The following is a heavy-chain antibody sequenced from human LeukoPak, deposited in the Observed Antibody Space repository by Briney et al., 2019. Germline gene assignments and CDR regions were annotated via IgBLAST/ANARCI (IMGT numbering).Heavy chain of an antibody. D-gene: IGHD3-10*01. CDR2: VDHSGST. Sequence: SETLSLTCAVYGGSFSDKHWSWIRQTPGKGLEWIGEVDHSGSTNYSPSLKSRVTISVDTSKNQFSLKLSSVTAADTAVYYCASVVRGVIGNYYYYYYMDVWGKGTTVIVSS. J-gene: IGHJ6*03. CDR3: ASVVRGVIGNYYYYYYMDV. V-gene: IGHV4-34*01. CDR1: GGSFSDKH.